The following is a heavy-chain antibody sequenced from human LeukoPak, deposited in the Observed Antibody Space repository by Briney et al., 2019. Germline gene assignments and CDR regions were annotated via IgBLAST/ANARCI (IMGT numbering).Heavy chain of an antibody. CDR1: GYTFTSYG. Sequence: ASVKVSCKASGYTFTSYGISWVRQAPGQGLEWMGWISAYNGNTNYAQKLQGRVTMTTDTSTSTAYMELRSLRSDDTAVNYCARETDTYYDFWSGFLYGMDVWGQGTTVTVSS. CDR3: ARETDTYYDFWSGFLYGMDV. J-gene: IGHJ6*02. D-gene: IGHD3-3*01. V-gene: IGHV1-18*01. CDR2: ISAYNGNT.